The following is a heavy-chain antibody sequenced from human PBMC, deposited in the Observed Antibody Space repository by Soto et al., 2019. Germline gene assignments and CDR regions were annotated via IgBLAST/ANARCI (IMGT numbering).Heavy chain of an antibody. CDR2: IYYSGST. CDR3: ARSGGGRSDRRIDY. V-gene: IGHV4-59*01. D-gene: IGHD3-10*01. Sequence: QVQLQESGPGLVKPSETLSLTCTVSGGSISSYYWSWIRQPPGKGLEWIGYIYYSGSTNYNPSLKSRVTISVDTSKNQFSLKLSSVTAADTAVYYCARSGGGRSDRRIDYWGQGTLVTVSS. J-gene: IGHJ4*02. CDR1: GGSISSYY.